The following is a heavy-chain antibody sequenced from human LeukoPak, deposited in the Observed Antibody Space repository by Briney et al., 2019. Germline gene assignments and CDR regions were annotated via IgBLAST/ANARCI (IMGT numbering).Heavy chain of an antibody. CDR2: MNPNTGRT. D-gene: IGHD2-21*02. V-gene: IGHV1-8*01. Sequence: VASVKVSCKASRYTFTSYDINWVREAAGQGLEWMGWMNPNTGRTGFAQKFQGRLTMTRDTSISTAYMELSSLRSDDTAVYYCARVFCGGDCLTYYYYGMDVWGQGTTVTVSS. J-gene: IGHJ6*02. CDR1: RYTFTSYD. CDR3: ARVFCGGDCLTYYYYGMDV.